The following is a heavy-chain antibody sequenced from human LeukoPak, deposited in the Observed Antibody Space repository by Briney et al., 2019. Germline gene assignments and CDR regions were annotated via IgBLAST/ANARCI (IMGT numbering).Heavy chain of an antibody. D-gene: IGHD6-13*01. CDR2: ISSSSSYI. Sequence: GGSLRLSCAASGFTFSSYSMNWVRQAPGKGLEWVSSISSSSSYIYYADSVKGRFTISRDNAKNSLYLQMNSLRAEDTAVYYCARGASSSWATFDYWGQGTLVTVSS. CDR1: GFTFSSYS. CDR3: ARGASSSWATFDY. V-gene: IGHV3-21*01. J-gene: IGHJ4*02.